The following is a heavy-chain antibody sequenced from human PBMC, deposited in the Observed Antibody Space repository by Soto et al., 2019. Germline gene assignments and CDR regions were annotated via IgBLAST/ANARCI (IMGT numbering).Heavy chain of an antibody. D-gene: IGHD3-16*01. V-gene: IGHV3-33*01. CDR2: IWYDGSNK. Sequence: QVQLVESGGGVVQPGRSLRLSCAASGFTFSSYGMHWVRQAPGKGLEWVAVIWYDGSNKYYADSVKGRFTISRDNSKNTLYLQMNSLRAEDTAVYYCARDRGWVMPYYFDYWGQGTLVTVSS. CDR3: ARDRGWVMPYYFDY. J-gene: IGHJ4*02. CDR1: GFTFSSYG.